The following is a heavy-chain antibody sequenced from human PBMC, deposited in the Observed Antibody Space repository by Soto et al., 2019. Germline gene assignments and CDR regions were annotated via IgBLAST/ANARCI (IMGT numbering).Heavy chain of an antibody. D-gene: IGHD6-13*01. Sequence: PGGSLRLSCAASGFTFSSYWMHWVRQAPGKGLVWVSRINSDGSSTSYADSVKGRFTISRDNAKNTLYLQMNSLRAEDTAVYYCARDGSIAAAGTFYYYGMDVWGQGTTVTVSS. CDR1: GFTFSSYW. V-gene: IGHV3-74*01. CDR2: INSDGSST. J-gene: IGHJ6*02. CDR3: ARDGSIAAAGTFYYYGMDV.